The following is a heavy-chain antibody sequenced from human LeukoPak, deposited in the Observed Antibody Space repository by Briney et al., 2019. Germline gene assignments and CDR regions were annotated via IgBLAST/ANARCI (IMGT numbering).Heavy chain of an antibody. CDR1: GLPIGDFA. CDR3: AKDRGNGYNNFDY. J-gene: IGHJ4*02. Sequence: GGSLRLSCVASGLPIGDFAMHWVRQAPGKGLEWVSLISGDGVSTFYADSVKGRFTISRGNSKNTLYLQMDGLSIEDTAVYYCAKDRGNGYNNFDYWGQGILVTVSS. CDR2: ISGDGVST. V-gene: IGHV3-43*02. D-gene: IGHD5-24*01.